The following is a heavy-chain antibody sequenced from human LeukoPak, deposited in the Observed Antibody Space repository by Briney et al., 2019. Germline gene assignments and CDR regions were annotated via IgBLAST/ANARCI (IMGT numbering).Heavy chain of an antibody. CDR3: ARSSFLRSAYDP. J-gene: IGHJ5*02. CDR1: GGSFSGYY. Sequence: SETLSLTCAVYGGSFSGYYWSWIRQPPGKGLEWIGEINHSGSTNYNPSLRSRVTISVDTSKNQFSLKLSSVTAADTAVYYCARSSFLRSAYDPWGQGTLVTVSS. CDR2: INHSGST. D-gene: IGHD3-10*02. V-gene: IGHV4-34*01.